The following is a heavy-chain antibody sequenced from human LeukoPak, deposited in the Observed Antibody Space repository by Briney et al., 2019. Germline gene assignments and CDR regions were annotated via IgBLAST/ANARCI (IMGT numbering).Heavy chain of an antibody. CDR3: AAGTAADF. D-gene: IGHD6-13*01. CDR2: ISSSSSYS. Sequence: GSLRLSCIVSGIPFSDYYMNWIRQAPGKGLEWISYISSSSSYSDYADSVKGRFTISRDNAKSALYLQLNSLRLEDTAVYYCAAGTAADFWGQGTLVTVTS. CDR1: GIPFSDYY. J-gene: IGHJ4*02. V-gene: IGHV3-11*03.